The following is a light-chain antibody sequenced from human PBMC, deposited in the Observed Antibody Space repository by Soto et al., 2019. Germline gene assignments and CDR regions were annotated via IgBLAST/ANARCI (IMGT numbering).Light chain of an antibody. CDR1: SSDVGSYNL. Sequence: QSALTQPASVSGSPGQSITISCTGTSSDVGSYNLVSWYQQHPGKAPKLMIYEGSKRPSGVSNRFSGSKSGNTASLTISGLQAEDEADYYCCSYAGSSTLVYVFGTGTRSPS. V-gene: IGLV2-23*01. J-gene: IGLJ1*01. CDR2: EGS. CDR3: CSYAGSSTLVYV.